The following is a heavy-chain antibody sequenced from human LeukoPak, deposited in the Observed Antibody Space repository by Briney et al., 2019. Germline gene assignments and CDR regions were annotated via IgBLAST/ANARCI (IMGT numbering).Heavy chain of an antibody. V-gene: IGHV3-48*04. J-gene: IGHJ5*02. Sequence: PGGSLRLSCAAPGFTFSSNSMNWVRQAPGKGLEWISYISSSSSTIYYADSVRGRFTISRDNGKNSLYLQMNSLRAEDTAVYYCARVRYCSGGSCYGNWYDPWGQGTLVTVSS. D-gene: IGHD2-15*01. CDR2: ISSSSSTI. CDR3: ARVRYCSGGSCYGNWYDP. CDR1: GFTFSSNS.